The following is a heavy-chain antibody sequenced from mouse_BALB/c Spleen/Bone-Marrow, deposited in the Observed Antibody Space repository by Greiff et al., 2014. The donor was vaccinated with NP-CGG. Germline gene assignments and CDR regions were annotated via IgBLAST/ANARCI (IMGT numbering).Heavy chain of an antibody. V-gene: IGHV14-3*02. D-gene: IGHD2-14*01. Sequence: EVQLQQSGAELVKPGASVKLSCTASGFNIKDTYMHWVKQRPEQGLEWIGRIDPANGNTKYDPKFQGKATITADTSSNTAYLQLSSLTSEETAVYYCARIYYRYDGPWIAYWGQGTLVTVSA. J-gene: IGHJ3*01. CDR3: ARIYYRYDGPWIAY. CDR2: IDPANGNT. CDR1: GFNIKDTY.